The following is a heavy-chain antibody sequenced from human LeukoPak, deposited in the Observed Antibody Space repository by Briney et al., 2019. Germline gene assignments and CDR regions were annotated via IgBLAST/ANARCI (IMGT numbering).Heavy chain of an antibody. D-gene: IGHD6-13*01. J-gene: IGHJ4*02. CDR2: IRYDGGET. CDR1: GFTFNRRG. CDR3: AKDRVAQIAAAGSSFDY. Sequence: GGSLRHSCAAPGFTFNRRGMHWVRQAPGKGLEWVAFIRYDGGETFYADSVKGRFTISRDNFKNTLYLQMNSLRAEDTAVYYCAKDRVAQIAAAGSSFDYWGQGTLVTVSS. V-gene: IGHV3-30*02.